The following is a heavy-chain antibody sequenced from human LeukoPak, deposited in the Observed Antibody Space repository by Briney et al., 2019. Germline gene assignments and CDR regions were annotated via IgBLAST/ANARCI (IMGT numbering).Heavy chain of an antibody. J-gene: IGHJ3*02. CDR1: GGSFSGYY. V-gene: IGHV4-34*01. D-gene: IGHD3-10*01. CDR2: INHSGST. Sequence: SETLSLTCAVYGGSFSGYYWSWIRQPPGKGLEWIGEINHSGSTNYNPSLKSRVTISVDTSKNQFSLKLNSVTAADTAVYYCARGVLLWFGPADAFDIWGQGTMVTVSS. CDR3: ARGVLLWFGPADAFDI.